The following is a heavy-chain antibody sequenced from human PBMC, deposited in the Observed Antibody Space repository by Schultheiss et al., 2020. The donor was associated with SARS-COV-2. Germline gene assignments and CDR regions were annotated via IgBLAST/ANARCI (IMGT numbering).Heavy chain of an antibody. J-gene: IGHJ4*02. V-gene: IGHV3-30*07. CDR3: VRYGGIAVAGIIDY. D-gene: IGHD6-19*01. CDR1: GFTFSSYA. CDR2: ISYDGSNK. Sequence: GGSLRLSCAASGFTFSSYAMHWVRQAPGKGLEWVAVISYDGSNKYYADSVKGRFTISRDNSKNTLYLQMNSLRAEDTAVYYCVRYGGIAVAGIIDYWGQGTLVTVSS.